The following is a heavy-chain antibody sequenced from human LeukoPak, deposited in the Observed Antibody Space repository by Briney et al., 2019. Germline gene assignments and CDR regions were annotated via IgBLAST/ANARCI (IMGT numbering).Heavy chain of an antibody. CDR3: ARDPPYGGNSGGLDY. D-gene: IGHD4-23*01. CDR2: IYYSGST. CDR1: AYSISSGYY. J-gene: IGHJ4*02. V-gene: IGHV4-61*01. Sequence: SETLSLTCTVSAYSISSGYYWGWIRQPPGKGLEWIGYIYYSGSTNYNPSLKSRVTISVDTSKNQFSLKLSSVTAADTAVYYCARDPPYGGNSGGLDYWGQGTLVTVSS.